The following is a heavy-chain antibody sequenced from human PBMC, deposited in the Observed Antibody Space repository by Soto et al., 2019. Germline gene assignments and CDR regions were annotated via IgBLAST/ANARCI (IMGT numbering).Heavy chain of an antibody. J-gene: IGHJ4*02. V-gene: IGHV3-74*01. CDR1: GFSFSSYW. D-gene: IGHD6-25*01. Sequence: EVQLVESGGGLVQPGGSLRLSCAASGFSFSSYWMHWVRQAPGRGLMWVSRINTDGTSTSYADSEQGRFTISRDNGKNTRYRIMDRLTSEDTAVYYCARGSGFQAGGHGYWGQGILIPVSS. CDR2: INTDGTST. CDR3: ARGSGFQAGGHGY.